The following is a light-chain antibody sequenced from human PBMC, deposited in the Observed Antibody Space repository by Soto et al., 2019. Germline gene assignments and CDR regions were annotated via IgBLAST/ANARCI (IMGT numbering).Light chain of an antibody. J-gene: IGKJ1*01. CDR2: GAS. V-gene: IGKV3-15*01. Sequence: VLTQSPATLSVSPGEGGTLSCRASQNVATNLAWYQQRPGQAPRLLIYGASKRAIGLPARFSGSGSGTDFTLTISSLQPADFAVYYCQQYNNWPPWKFGQGTKVDIK. CDR1: QNVATN. CDR3: QQYNNWPPWK.